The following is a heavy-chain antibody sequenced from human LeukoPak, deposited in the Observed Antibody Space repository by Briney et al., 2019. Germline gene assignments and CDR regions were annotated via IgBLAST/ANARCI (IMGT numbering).Heavy chain of an antibody. CDR1: GFTFSSYA. CDR2: IKKDGTEK. Sequence: GGSLRLSCAASGFTFSSYAMHWVRQAPGKGLEWVANIKKDGTEKYYVDSVKGRFTISRDNAKNSLYLLMNSLRAEDTAVYYCARYFDSWGQGTLVTVSS. J-gene: IGHJ4*02. CDR3: ARYFDS. V-gene: IGHV3-7*01.